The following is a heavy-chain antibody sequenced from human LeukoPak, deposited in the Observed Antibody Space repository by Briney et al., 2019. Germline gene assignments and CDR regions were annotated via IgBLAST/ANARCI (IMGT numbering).Heavy chain of an antibody. CDR2: IYYSGST. Sequence: PSETLSLTCTVSGGSISSYYWSWIRQPPGKGLEWIGYIYYSGSTNYNPSLKSRVTISVDTSKNQFSLKLSSVTAADTAVYYCARWDCSGGSCYNPIFDYWGQGTLVTVSS. V-gene: IGHV4-59*08. J-gene: IGHJ4*02. D-gene: IGHD2-15*01. CDR1: GGSISSYY. CDR3: ARWDCSGGSCYNPIFDY.